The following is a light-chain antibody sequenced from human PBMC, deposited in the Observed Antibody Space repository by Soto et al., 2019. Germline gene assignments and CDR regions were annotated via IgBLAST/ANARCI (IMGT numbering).Light chain of an antibody. Sequence: DIVMTQSPDSLAVSLGERATINYKSSQSVLYSSNNKNYLAWYQQKPGQPPKLLIYWASTRESGVPGRFSGSGSGTDFTLTISSLQAEDVAVYYCHHYYSIPYTFGQGTKLEIK. CDR2: WAS. CDR1: QSVLYSSNNKNY. J-gene: IGKJ2*01. V-gene: IGKV4-1*01. CDR3: HHYYSIPYT.